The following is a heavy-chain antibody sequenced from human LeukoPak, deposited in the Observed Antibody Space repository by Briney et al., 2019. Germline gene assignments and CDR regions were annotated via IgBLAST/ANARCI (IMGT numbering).Heavy chain of an antibody. D-gene: IGHD3-22*01. CDR1: GGSFSGYY. Sequence: SSETLSLTCAVYGGSFSGYYWSWIRQPPGKGLEWIGEINHSGSTNYNPSLKSRVTISVDTSKKRFSLKLSSVTAADTAVYYCVTYYFDSSGPKKNYWGQGTLVTVSS. J-gene: IGHJ4*02. V-gene: IGHV4-34*01. CDR3: VTYYFDSSGPKKNY. CDR2: INHSGST.